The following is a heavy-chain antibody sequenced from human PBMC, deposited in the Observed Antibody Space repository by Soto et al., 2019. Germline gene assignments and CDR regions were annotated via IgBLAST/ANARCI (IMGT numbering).Heavy chain of an antibody. CDR1: GGSFSGYY. CDR3: ARGFTQPTVGQFGYFDY. CDR2: INHSGST. J-gene: IGHJ4*02. D-gene: IGHD3-10*01. Sequence: SETLSLTCAVYGGSFSGYYWSWIRQPPGKGLEWIGEINHSGSTNYNPSLKSRVTISVDTSKNQFSLKLSSVTAADTAVYYCARGFTQPTVGQFGYFDYWGQGTLVTVSS. V-gene: IGHV4-34*01.